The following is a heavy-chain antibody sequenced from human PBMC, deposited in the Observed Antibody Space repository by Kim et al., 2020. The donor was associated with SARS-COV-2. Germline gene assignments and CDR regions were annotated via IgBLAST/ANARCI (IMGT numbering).Heavy chain of an antibody. J-gene: IGHJ4*02. V-gene: IGHV3-21*01. D-gene: IGHD2-21*01. Sequence: GGSLRLSCTASGFSFSSHAMDWVRQAPGKGLEWVSSISFSSPYIYYADSVKGRFTISRDNAKNTLYLQMNSLRADDTAVYYCTRGLNSGSNYWGQGTLVT. CDR2: ISFSSPYI. CDR1: GFSFSSHA. CDR3: TRGLNSGSNY.